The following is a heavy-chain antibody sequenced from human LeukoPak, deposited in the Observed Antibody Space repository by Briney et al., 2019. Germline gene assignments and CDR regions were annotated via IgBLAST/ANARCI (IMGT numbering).Heavy chain of an antibody. Sequence: ASLKVSCKASGDTFTGDYMHWVRQSPEQGLEWMGWINPNSGGANYAQKFQGKVTMTRDTSISTGYMELSSLRSDDTAVYYCARSADYSNQHNDYWGQGTLVTV. D-gene: IGHD4-11*01. CDR1: GDTFTGDY. CDR3: ARSADYSNQHNDY. CDR2: INPNSGGA. J-gene: IGHJ4*02. V-gene: IGHV1-2*02.